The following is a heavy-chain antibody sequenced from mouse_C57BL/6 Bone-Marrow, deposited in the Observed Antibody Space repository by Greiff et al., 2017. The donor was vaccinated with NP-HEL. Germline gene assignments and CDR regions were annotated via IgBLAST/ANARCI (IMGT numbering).Heavy chain of an antibody. CDR3: ARNYDYDANYFDY. CDR1: GYTFTSYW. J-gene: IGHJ2*01. Sequence: VQLQQPGAELVMPGASVKLSCKASGYTFTSYWMHWVKQRPGQGLEWIGEIDPSDSYTNYNQKFKGKSTLTVDKSSSTAYMQLSSLTSEDSAVYYCARNYDYDANYFDYWGQGTTLTVSA. D-gene: IGHD2-4*01. V-gene: IGHV1-69*01. CDR2: IDPSDSYT.